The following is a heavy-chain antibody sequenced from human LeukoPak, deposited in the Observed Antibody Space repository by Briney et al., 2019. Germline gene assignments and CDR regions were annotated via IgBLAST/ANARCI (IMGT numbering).Heavy chain of an antibody. D-gene: IGHD3-10*01. Sequence: PGGSLRLSCAASGVTFSSVEMNWVRQAPGKGLEWVSYISSSGSTIYHADVKGRFTLSRDNAKNSLYRQMNSLRAEDTAVYYCARDNYGSGTGMDVWGQGTTALVSS. CDR2: ISSSGSTI. CDR3: ARDNYGSGTGMDV. V-gene: IGHV3-48*03. J-gene: IGHJ6*02. CDR1: GVTFSSVE.